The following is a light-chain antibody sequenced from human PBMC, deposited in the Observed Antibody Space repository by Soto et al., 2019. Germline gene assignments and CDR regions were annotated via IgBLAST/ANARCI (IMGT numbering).Light chain of an antibody. CDR3: QQYGSLPRT. Sequence: EIVLTQSPGTLSLSPGERATLSCRASQSVSRNYLAWYQQKPGQAPRLLIYGASSRATGIPDRFSGSGSGTDFTLTISSLEPEDFAVYYCQQYGSLPRTFGQGTKVDIK. V-gene: IGKV3-20*01. CDR2: GAS. J-gene: IGKJ1*01. CDR1: QSVSRNY.